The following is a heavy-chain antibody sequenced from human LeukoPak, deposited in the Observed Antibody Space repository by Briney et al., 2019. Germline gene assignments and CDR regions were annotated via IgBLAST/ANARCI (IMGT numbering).Heavy chain of an antibody. D-gene: IGHD2-2*01. J-gene: IGHJ4*02. CDR2: VYYSGTT. Sequence: PSETLSLTCTVSGGSISSSSYYWAWVRQTPEKGLEWIGSVYYSGTTYYNSSLKSRAIISGDTSNNQFSLKLRSVTAADTAVYYCARLIHCSSSCHFDYWGQGSLVTVSS. CDR3: ARLIHCSSSCHFDY. CDR1: GGSISSSSYY. V-gene: IGHV4-39*01.